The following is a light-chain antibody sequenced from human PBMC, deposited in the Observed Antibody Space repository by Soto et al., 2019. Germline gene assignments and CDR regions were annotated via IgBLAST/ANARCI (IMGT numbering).Light chain of an antibody. J-gene: IGKJ4*01. CDR2: DVF. Sequence: DIQMTQSASSLHASVGDTVTISCQASQDISKYLNWFQQKPGKAPKLLIYDVFNVETGVPSRFSGRGSGTDFTLIISNLQPEDFATYYCQQYDQLPITFGGGTKV. CDR1: QDISKY. CDR3: QQYDQLPIT. V-gene: IGKV1-33*01.